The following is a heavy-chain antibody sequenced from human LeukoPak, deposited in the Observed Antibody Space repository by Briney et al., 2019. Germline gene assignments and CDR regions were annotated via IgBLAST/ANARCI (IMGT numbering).Heavy chain of an antibody. J-gene: IGHJ5*02. CDR3: ARGQDSSSWYRWFDP. D-gene: IGHD6-13*01. V-gene: IGHV1-8*01. CDR2: MNPNSGNT. Sequence: ASVTVPCTASGYTFTSYDINWVRQATGQRLEWLGWMNPNSGNTGYAQKFQGRVTMTRNTSISTAYMELSSLRSEDTAVYYCARGQDSSSWYRWFDPWGQGTLVTVSS. CDR1: GYTFTSYD.